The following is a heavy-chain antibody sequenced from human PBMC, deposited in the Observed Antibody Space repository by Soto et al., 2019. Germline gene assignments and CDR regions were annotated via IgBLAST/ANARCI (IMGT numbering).Heavy chain of an antibody. CDR3: ARIARASFDY. Sequence: ASETLSLTCTVAGDSFSNYYWSWIRQPPGEGLEWIGYIYYNGNTNHNPSLRGRVAISMDTSKNQFSLKLNSVTAADTAVYYCARIARASFDYWGQGTLVTVSS. CDR1: GDSFSNYY. J-gene: IGHJ4*02. V-gene: IGHV4-59*01. CDR2: IYYNGNT.